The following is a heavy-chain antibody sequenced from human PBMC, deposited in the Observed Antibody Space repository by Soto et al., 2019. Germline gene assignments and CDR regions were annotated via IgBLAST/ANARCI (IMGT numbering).Heavy chain of an antibody. V-gene: IGHV3-21*01. CDR2: ISSRSDSI. CDR3: ARYRSADRFVQYFQH. Sequence: EVQLVESGGGLVQRGGSLRLSCAASGFIFTSYSMVWVRQAPGKGLEWVSSISSRSDSIYYADSVKGRFTISRDNAQNSLYLQMNSLTSEDTAGYYCARYRSADRFVQYFQHWGPGTLVTVSS. CDR1: GFIFTSYS. J-gene: IGHJ1*01. D-gene: IGHD6-19*01.